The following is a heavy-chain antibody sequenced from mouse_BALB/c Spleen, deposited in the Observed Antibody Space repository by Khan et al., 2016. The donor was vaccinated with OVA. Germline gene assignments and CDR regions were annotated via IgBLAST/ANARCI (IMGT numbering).Heavy chain of an antibody. Sequence: LEVSGPGLVKPSQSLSLTCTVTGYSITSDYAWNWIRQFPGNKLEWMGYISYSGSTSYNPSLKSRISITRDTSKNQFFLQLNSVTTEDTATYYCAGYGNFYYAMDYWGQGTSVTVSS. V-gene: IGHV3-2*02. CDR1: GYSITSDYA. CDR3: AGYGNFYYAMDY. CDR2: ISYSGST. D-gene: IGHD2-1*01. J-gene: IGHJ4*01.